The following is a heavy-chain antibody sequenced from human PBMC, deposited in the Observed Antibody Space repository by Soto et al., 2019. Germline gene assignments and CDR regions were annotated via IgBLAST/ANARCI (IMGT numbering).Heavy chain of an antibody. CDR3: ARGGLTGYSRAYYYYYGMDV. CDR2: IYYSGST. CDR1: GGSISSGGYY. V-gene: IGHV4-31*03. Sequence: SETLSLTCTVSGGSISSGGYYWSWIRQHPGKGLEWIGYIYYSGSTYYNPSLKSRVTISVDTSKNQFSLKLSSVTAADTAVYYCARGGLTGYSRAYYYYYGMDVWGQGTTVTVAS. D-gene: IGHD3-9*01. J-gene: IGHJ6*02.